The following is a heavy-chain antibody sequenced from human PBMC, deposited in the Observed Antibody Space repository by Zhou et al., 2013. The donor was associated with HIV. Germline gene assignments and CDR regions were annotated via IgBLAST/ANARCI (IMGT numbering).Heavy chain of an antibody. CDR3: GSSEVLRGGLYYMDV. Sequence: QVQLVQSGAEVKKPGSSVKVSCKASGGTFSSYAISWVRQAPGQGLEWMGGIIPIFGTANYAQKFQGRVTITTDESTSTAYMELSSLRSEDTAVYYCGSSEVLRGGLYYMDVWGKGTTVTVSS. CDR1: GGTFSSYA. D-gene: IGHD3-10*01. V-gene: IGHV1-69*05. J-gene: IGHJ6*03. CDR2: IIPIFGTA.